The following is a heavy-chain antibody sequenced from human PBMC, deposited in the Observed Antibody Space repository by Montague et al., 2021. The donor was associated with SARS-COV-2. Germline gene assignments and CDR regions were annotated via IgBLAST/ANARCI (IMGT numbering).Heavy chain of an antibody. CDR2: IYKSEKT. CDR1: GDSISRYY. Sequence: SETLSLTCTVSGDSISRYYWTWIRQSPGRGLEWIGYIYKSEKTNXNPSLKSRVTISEDTSKNQFSLKLRSVTAADTAVYCARSIGRYSHDRWGQGTLVTVSS. D-gene: IGHD2-21*01. CDR3: RSIGRYSHDR. V-gene: IGHV4-59*08. J-gene: IGHJ5*02.